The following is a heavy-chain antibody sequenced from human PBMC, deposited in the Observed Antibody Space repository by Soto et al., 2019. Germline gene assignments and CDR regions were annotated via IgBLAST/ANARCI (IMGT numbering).Heavy chain of an antibody. V-gene: IGHV3-23*01. J-gene: IGHJ4*02. CDR2: ISGSGGST. Sequence: GGSLRLSCAASGFTFSSYAMSWVRQAPGKGLEWVSAISGSGGSTYYADSVKGRFTISRDNSKNTLYLQMNSLRAEDTAVYYCAKSSILGSYRLGPPVYYFDYWGQGTLVTVSS. CDR3: AKSSILGSYRLGPPVYYFDY. CDR1: GFTFSSYA. D-gene: IGHD3-16*02.